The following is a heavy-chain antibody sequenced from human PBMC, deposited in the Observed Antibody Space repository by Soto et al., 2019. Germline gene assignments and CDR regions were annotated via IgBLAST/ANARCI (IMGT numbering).Heavy chain of an antibody. CDR2: IIPLFST. CDR3: ARDPGIAVVGRGTSFEH. V-gene: IGHV1-69*18. Sequence: QVQLVQSGAEVKKPGSSVKVSCKASGDTFRNYAFTWVRQAPGQGLEWMGTIIPLFSTRYAQKFQGRFTMNADESTSTVYMDLSSLKSDDTAVYYGARDPGIAVVGRGTSFEHWGQGTLVTVSS. CDR1: GDTFRNYA. D-gene: IGHD6-19*01. J-gene: IGHJ4*02.